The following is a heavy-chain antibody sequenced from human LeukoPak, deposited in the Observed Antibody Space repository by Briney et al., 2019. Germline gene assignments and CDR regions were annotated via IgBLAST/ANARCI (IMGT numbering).Heavy chain of an antibody. J-gene: IGHJ4*02. CDR2: IRYDGSNE. V-gene: IGHV3-30*02. D-gene: IGHD7-27*01. CDR3: AKEKLGIGYFDY. CDR1: GFTFSGYG. Sequence: PGGSLRLSCAASGFTFSGYGMDWVRQAPGKGLEWVAFIRYDGSNEYYADSVKGRFTISRDKSKNTLSLQMNGLRAEDTAVYYCAKEKLGIGYFDYWGQGTLVTVSS.